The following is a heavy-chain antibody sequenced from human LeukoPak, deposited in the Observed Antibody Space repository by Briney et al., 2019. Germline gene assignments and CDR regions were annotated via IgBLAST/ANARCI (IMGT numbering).Heavy chain of an antibody. D-gene: IGHD6-13*01. J-gene: IGHJ4*02. V-gene: IGHV5-51*01. CDR2: IYPGDSDT. CDR3: AREAAAGTYFDY. Sequence: GASLQISGEGSGYIFTSYWSGWGRPLPGKGVEWMGIIYPGDSDTRYSPSFQGQVTISADKSISTAYLQWSSLKASDTAMHYCAREAAAGTYFDYWGQGTLVTVSS. CDR1: GYIFTSYW.